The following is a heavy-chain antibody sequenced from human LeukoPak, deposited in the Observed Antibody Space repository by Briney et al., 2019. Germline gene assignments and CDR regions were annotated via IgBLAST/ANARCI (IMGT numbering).Heavy chain of an antibody. D-gene: IGHD3-22*01. V-gene: IGHV4-61*08. CDR3: ASGYSSGYYPSWFDP. CDR2: ISYSGST. J-gene: IGHJ5*02. CDR1: GGSISSGDYY. Sequence: SETLSLTCTVSGGSISSGDYYWSWIRQPPGKGLEWIGYISYSGSTNYNPSLKSRVTISVDTSKNQFSLKLSSVTAADTAVYYCASGYSSGYYPSWFDPWGQGTLVTVSS.